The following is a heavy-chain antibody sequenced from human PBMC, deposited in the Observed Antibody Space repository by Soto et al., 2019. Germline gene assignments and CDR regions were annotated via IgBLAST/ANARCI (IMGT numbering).Heavy chain of an antibody. D-gene: IGHD3-9*01. CDR2: ISAYNGNT. CDR3: ARDRPYYDILTGSPTLFDY. V-gene: IGHV1-18*01. J-gene: IGHJ4*02. CDR1: GYTFTSYG. Sequence: ASVKVSCKASGYTFTSYGISWVRQAPGQGLEWMGWISAYNGNTNYAQKLQGRVTMTTDTSTSTAYMELRSLRSDDTAVYYCARDRPYYDILTGSPTLFDYWGQGTLVTVSS.